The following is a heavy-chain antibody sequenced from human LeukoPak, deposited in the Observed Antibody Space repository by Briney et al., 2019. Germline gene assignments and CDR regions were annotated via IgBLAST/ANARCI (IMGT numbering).Heavy chain of an antibody. D-gene: IGHD3-10*01. V-gene: IGHV4-39*01. CDR3: ARLPRITMVRGVYYYYYYMDV. CDR1: GGSISSSSYY. Sequence: KPSETLSLTCTVSGGSISSSSYYWGWIRQPPGNGLEWIGSIYYSGSTYYNPSPKSRVTISVDTSKNQFSLKLSSVTAADTAVYYCARLPRITMVRGVYYYYYYMDVWGKGTTVTVSS. CDR2: IYYSGST. J-gene: IGHJ6*03.